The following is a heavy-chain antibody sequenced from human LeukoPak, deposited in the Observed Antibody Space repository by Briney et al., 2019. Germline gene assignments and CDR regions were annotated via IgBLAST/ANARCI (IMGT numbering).Heavy chain of an antibody. CDR1: SGSLSGCY. CDR3: ARGSPLRLGVLTFDT. D-gene: IGHD3-16*01. J-gene: IGHJ5*02. Sequence: SETLSLTCTVSSGSLSGCYWNWIRQPPNKGLEWIGYMFYSGTTDYNPSLRSRVTMSADTSKTQFSLRLTSVTAADTAVYYCARGSPLRLGVLTFDTWGQGTQVVVSS. CDR2: MFYSGTT. V-gene: IGHV4-59*01.